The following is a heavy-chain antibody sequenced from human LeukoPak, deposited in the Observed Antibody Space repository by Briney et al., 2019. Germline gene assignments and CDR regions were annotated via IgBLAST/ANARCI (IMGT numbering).Heavy chain of an antibody. J-gene: IGHJ4*02. V-gene: IGHV7-4-1*02. CDR1: GYTFTSYA. CDR2: INTNTGNP. CDR3: ARDTPTWLLWFGELPTYFDY. Sequence: ASVKVSCKASGYTFTSYAMDWVRQAPGQGLEWMGWINTNTGNPTYAQGFTGRFVFSLDTSVSTAYLQISSLKAEDTAVYYCARDTPTWLLWFGELPTYFDYWGQGTLVTVSS. D-gene: IGHD3-10*01.